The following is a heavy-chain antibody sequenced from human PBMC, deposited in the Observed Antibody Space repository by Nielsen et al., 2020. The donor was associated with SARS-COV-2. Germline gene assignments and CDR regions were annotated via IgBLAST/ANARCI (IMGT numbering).Heavy chain of an antibody. CDR2: IYYSGST. V-gene: IGHV4-39*01. J-gene: IGHJ5*02. D-gene: IGHD2-21*02. CDR3: ARHPPHIWVVVTAPNWFDP. Sequence: WIRQPPGKGLEWIGSIYYSGSTYYNPSLKSRVTISVDTSKNQFSLKLSSVTAADTAVYYCARHPPHIWVVVTAPNWFDPWGQGTLVTVSS.